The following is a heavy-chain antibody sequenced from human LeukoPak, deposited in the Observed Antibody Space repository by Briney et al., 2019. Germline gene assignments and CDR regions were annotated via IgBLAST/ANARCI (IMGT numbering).Heavy chain of an antibody. V-gene: IGHV3-74*01. Sequence: PGGSLRLSCAASGFTFSTSWMHWVRQAPGKGLVWVSRINSDGTTIDYADSVKGRFTISRDNAKNTLYLQMNSLRDEDTAVYYCARQNFVVVTAIRIFDYWGQGTLVTVSS. CDR1: GFTFSTSW. CDR2: INSDGTTI. CDR3: ARQNFVVVTAIRIFDY. J-gene: IGHJ4*02. D-gene: IGHD2-21*02.